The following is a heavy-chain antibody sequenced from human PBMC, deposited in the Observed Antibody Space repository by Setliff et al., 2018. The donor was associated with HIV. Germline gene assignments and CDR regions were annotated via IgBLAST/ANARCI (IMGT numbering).Heavy chain of an antibody. J-gene: IGHJ4*02. Sequence: SETLSLTCAVYGGSISGYSWNWIRQPPGKGLEWIGEINHSGTSNYNPSLKGRVTISMGTSRNQFSLKLRSVTAADTAVYYCATGLIMAPDYWGQGSLVTVS. D-gene: IGHD2-8*01. CDR2: INHSGTS. V-gene: IGHV4-34*01. CDR3: ATGLIMAPDY. CDR1: GGSISGYS.